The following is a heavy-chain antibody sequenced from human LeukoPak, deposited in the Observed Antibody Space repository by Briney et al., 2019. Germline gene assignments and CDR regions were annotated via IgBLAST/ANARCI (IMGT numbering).Heavy chain of an antibody. D-gene: IGHD3-22*01. CDR2: ISSSSNTI. V-gene: IGHV3-48*02. J-gene: IGHJ4*02. Sequence: GGSLRLSCAASGFTFSSYSMNWVRQAPGKGLEWVSYISSSSNTIYYADSVKGRFTISRDNAKNSLYLQMNGLRDEDTAVYYCARDYYDSSGYYYLSYWGQGTLVTVSS. CDR3: ARDYYDSSGYYYLSY. CDR1: GFTFSSYS.